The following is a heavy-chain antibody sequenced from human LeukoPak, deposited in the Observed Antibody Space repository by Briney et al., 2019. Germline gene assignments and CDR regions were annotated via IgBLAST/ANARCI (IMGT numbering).Heavy chain of an antibody. CDR3: ARELRGDFDY. V-gene: IGHV3-64*02. D-gene: IGHD1-26*01. CDR1: GFTFSSYA. J-gene: IGHJ4*02. CDR2: ISSNGGST. Sequence: GGSLRLSCAASGFTFSSYAMHWVRQAPGKGLEYVSAISSNGGSTYYADSVKGRFTISRDNAKNTLYLQMNSLRAEDTAVYYCARELRGDFDYWGQGTLVTVSS.